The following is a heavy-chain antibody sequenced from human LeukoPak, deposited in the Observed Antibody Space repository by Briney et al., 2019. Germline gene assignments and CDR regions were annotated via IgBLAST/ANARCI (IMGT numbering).Heavy chain of an antibody. V-gene: IGHV4-38-2*02. CDR1: GYSISSGYY. Sequence: SETLSLTCTVSGYSISSGYYWSWIRQPAGKGLGWFGIIYTGGSTNNNPSLRSRVTPSVDTSKNQFSLKLSSVTAADTAVYYCARALKVCSGGSWYEGNWFDPWGEGKLVTVSS. CDR2: IYTGGST. CDR3: ARALKVCSGGSWYEGNWFDP. J-gene: IGHJ5*02. D-gene: IGHD2-15*01.